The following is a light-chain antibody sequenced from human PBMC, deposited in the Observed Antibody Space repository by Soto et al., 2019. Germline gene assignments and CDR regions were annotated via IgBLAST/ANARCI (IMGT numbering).Light chain of an antibody. J-gene: IGKJ5*01. CDR2: DVS. CDR3: QQYKNRPTIT. V-gene: IGKV1-5*01. CDR1: QSITTW. Sequence: IQMTPYPSTVSASVGDRVPITCRASQSITTWLAWYQQRPGKAPKLLIYDVSMLHSGVPSRFSGSGSGTEFTLTISILQPEDFAVYYCQQYKNRPTITFGQGTRLEIK.